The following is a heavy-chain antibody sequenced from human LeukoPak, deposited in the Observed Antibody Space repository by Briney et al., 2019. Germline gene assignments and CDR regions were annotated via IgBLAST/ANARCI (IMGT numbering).Heavy chain of an antibody. D-gene: IGHD6-19*01. CDR3: SGSGWTYYFDY. CDR1: GFTFSSYA. Sequence: GGSLRLSCAASGFTFSSYAMSWVRQAPGKGLEWVSTIGGSGDTTSYADSVRGRFTISRDNSKNTLYFQMNSLRAEDTAVYYCSGSGWTYYFDYWGQGTLVTVSS. CDR2: IGGSGDTT. J-gene: IGHJ4*02. V-gene: IGHV3-23*01.